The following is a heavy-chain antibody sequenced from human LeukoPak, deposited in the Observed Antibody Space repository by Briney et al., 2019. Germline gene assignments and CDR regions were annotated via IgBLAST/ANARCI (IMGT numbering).Heavy chain of an antibody. Sequence: GSLRLSCAASGFTFSSYGMHWVRQATGKGLEWVAVIWYDGSNKYYADSVKGRFTISRDNSKNTLYLQMNSLRAEDTAVYYCARGSPIYFDTSAYYFDYWGQGTLVTVSS. V-gene: IGHV3-33*01. D-gene: IGHD3-22*01. CDR2: IWYDGSNK. J-gene: IGHJ4*02. CDR1: GFTFSSYG. CDR3: ARGSPIYFDTSAYYFDY.